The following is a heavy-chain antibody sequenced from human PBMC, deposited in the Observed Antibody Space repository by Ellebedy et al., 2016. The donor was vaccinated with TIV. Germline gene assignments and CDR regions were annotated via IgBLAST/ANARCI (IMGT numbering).Heavy chain of an antibody. CDR2: IYYSGSI. Sequence: MPSETLSLTCTVSDGSISSTSYYWGWIRQPPGKGLEWIGSIYYSGSIYYNPSLKSRITISIDTSKNQFALKLSSVTAADTALYYCARVGYSSSDFDFWGQGTLVTVSS. CDR3: ARVGYSSSDFDF. D-gene: IGHD3-22*01. J-gene: IGHJ4*02. V-gene: IGHV4-39*06. CDR1: DGSISSTSYY.